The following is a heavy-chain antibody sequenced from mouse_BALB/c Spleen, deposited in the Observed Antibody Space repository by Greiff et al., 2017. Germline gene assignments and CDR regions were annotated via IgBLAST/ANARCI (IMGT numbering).Heavy chain of an antibody. CDR2: IDPENGDT. V-gene: IGHV14-4*02. J-gene: IGHJ3*01. CDR1: GFNIKDYY. CDR3: THYYGPFAY. D-gene: IGHD1-2*01. Sequence: EVQLVESGAELVKPGASVKLSCTASGFNIKDYYMHWVKQRPEQGLEWIGWIDPENGDTEYAPKFQGKATMTADTSSNTAYLQLSSLTSEDTAVYYCTHYYGPFAYWGQGTLVTVSA.